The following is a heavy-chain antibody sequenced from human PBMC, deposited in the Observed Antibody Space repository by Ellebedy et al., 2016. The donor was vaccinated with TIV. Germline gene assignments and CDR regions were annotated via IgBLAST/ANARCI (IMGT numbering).Heavy chain of an antibody. CDR2: IIPILGIA. CDR3: ARGYPCSSTSCSYYFDY. CDR1: GGTFSSYA. Sequence: SVKVSXKASGGTFSSYAISWVRQAPGQGLEWMGRIIPILGIANYAQKFQGRVTITADESTSTAYMELSSLRSEDTAVYYCARGYPCSSTSCSYYFDYWGQGTLVTVSS. V-gene: IGHV1-69*04. D-gene: IGHD2-2*01. J-gene: IGHJ4*02.